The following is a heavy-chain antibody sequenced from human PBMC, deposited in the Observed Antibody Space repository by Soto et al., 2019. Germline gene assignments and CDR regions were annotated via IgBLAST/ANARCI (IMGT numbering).Heavy chain of an antibody. CDR3: AKLYGDYVGDAFDI. V-gene: IGHV3-23*01. CDR1: VFTFSSYA. CDR2: ISGSGGST. Sequence: PVGSLRLSCASSVFTFSSYAMSCVRHSPGKGLEWVSAISGSGGSTYYADSVKGRFTISRDNSKNTLNLQMNSLRAEDTAVYYCAKLYGDYVGDAFDIWGQGTMVSVS. D-gene: IGHD4-17*01. J-gene: IGHJ3*02.